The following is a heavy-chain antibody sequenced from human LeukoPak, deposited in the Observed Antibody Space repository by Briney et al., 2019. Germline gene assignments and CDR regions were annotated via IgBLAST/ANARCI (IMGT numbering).Heavy chain of an antibody. CDR1: GHTFTTYG. CDR3: ARDSVDGSGTYYNDSPDY. Sequence: ASVKVSCKASGHTFTTYGITWVRQAPGQGLEWMGWITTNNGNTKYAQTLRGRATMTTDTSTSTAYMELRSLRSDDTAVYYCARDSVDGSGTYYNDSPDYWGQGTLVTVSS. CDR2: ITTNNGNT. D-gene: IGHD3-10*01. V-gene: IGHV1-18*01. J-gene: IGHJ4*02.